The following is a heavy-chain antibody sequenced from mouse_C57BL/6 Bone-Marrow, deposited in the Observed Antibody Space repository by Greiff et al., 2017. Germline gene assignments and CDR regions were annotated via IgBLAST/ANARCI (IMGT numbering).Heavy chain of an antibody. V-gene: IGHV1-42*01. Sequence: VQLKQSGPELVKPGASVKISCTASGYSFTGYYMNWVKQSPEKRLEWIGEINPSTGGTTYTQKFKAKATLTVDKSSSTAYMQLKSLTSEDSAVYYCARKVRGIFAYWGQGTLVTVSA. D-gene: IGHD1-3*01. CDR2: INPSTGGT. J-gene: IGHJ3*01. CDR3: ARKVRGIFAY. CDR1: GYSFTGYY.